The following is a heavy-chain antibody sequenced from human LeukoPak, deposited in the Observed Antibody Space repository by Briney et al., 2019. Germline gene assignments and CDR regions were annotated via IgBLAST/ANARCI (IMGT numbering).Heavy chain of an antibody. J-gene: IGHJ4*02. CDR2: IKSDGSEK. D-gene: IGHD3-10*01. CDR1: GFTFSTYW. CDR3: AFPVRELRY. Sequence: GGSLRLSCAASGFTFSTYWMSWVRQTPGKGLECVANIKSDGSEKYYVDSVKGRLTVSRDNAKNSLYLQMNSLRAEDTAIYYYAFPVRELRYWGQGTLVTVSS. V-gene: IGHV3-7*01.